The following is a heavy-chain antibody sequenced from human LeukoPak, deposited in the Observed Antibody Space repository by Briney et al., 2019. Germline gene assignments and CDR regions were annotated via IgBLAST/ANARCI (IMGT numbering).Heavy chain of an antibody. V-gene: IGHV3-23*01. CDR2: ISGSGGST. J-gene: IGHJ4*02. CDR1: GFTFNDYA. D-gene: IGHD6-13*01. Sequence: GSLRLSCAASGFTFNDYAMSWVRQAPGKGLEWVSAISGSGGSTYYADSVKGRFTISRDNSKNTLYLQMNSLRAEDTAVYYCAKSSGIAAAGTNSYFDYWGQGTLVTVSS. CDR3: AKSSGIAAAGTNSYFDY.